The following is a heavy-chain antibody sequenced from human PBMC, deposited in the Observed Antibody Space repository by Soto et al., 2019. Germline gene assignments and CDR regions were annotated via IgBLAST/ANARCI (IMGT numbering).Heavy chain of an antibody. D-gene: IGHD6-6*01. CDR3: ATPYSSSPEEVDAFDI. V-gene: IGHV1-46*01. J-gene: IGHJ3*02. Sequence: ASVKVSCKASGYTFSEYYIHWVRQAPGQEFEWMGIINPSGGGTRYAQKFQGRVTMARDTSTSTVYMELSSLRSEDTAVYYCATPYSSSPEEVDAFDIWGQGTMVTVSS. CDR2: INPSGGGT. CDR1: GYTFSEYY.